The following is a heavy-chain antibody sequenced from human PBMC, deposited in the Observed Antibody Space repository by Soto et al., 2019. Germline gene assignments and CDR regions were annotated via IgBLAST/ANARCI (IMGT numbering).Heavy chain of an antibody. J-gene: IGHJ4*02. CDR2: MNPNSGNT. CDR3: ALLSSIAARRSGY. V-gene: IGHV1-8*01. Sequence: QVQLVQSGAEVKKPGASVKVSCKASGYTFTSYDINWVRQATGQGLEWMGWMNPNSGNTGYAQKFQGRVTMTSNTSISTAYMELRSLRSEDTAVYYCALLSSIAARRSGYWGQGTLVTVSS. CDR1: GYTFTSYD. D-gene: IGHD6-6*01.